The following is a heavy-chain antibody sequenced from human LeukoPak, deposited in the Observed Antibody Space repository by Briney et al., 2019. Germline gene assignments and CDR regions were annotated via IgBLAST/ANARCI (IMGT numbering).Heavy chain of an antibody. Sequence: PSETLSLTCAVYGGSFSGYYWSWIRQPPGKGLEWIGEINHSGSTNYNPSLKSRVTIPVDTSKNQFSLKLSSVTAADTAVYYCARGSPRVLWFGELLAYYFDYWGQGTLVTVSS. V-gene: IGHV4-34*01. CDR2: INHSGST. CDR3: ARGSPRVLWFGELLAYYFDY. J-gene: IGHJ4*02. D-gene: IGHD3-10*01. CDR1: GGSFSGYY.